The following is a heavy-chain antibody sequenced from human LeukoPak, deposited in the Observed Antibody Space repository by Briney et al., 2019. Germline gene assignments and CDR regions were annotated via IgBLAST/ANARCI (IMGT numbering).Heavy chain of an antibody. V-gene: IGHV4-39*07. CDR1: GGSISSSSYY. CDR3: AAEGSSGYYYWFDP. Sequence: PSETLSLTCTVSGGSISSSSYYWSWIRQPPGKGLEWIGEINHSGSTNYNPSLKSRVTISVDTSKNQFSLKLSSVTAADTAVYYWAAEGSSGYYYWFDPWGQGTLVTVSS. J-gene: IGHJ5*02. D-gene: IGHD3-22*01. CDR2: INHSGST.